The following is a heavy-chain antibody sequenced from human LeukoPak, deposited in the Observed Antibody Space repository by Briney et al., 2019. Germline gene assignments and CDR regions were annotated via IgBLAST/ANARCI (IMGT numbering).Heavy chain of an antibody. D-gene: IGHD2-15*01. CDR3: ARINCSGGTCYDYFDD. CDR1: PVTFGTSA. V-gene: IGHV3-23*01. J-gene: IGHJ4*02. CDR2: VSAGGTNT. Sequence: GGSLRLSCVGSPVTFGTSAMSWVRQAPGKGLEWVSAVSAGGTNTYYADSVEGRFTISRDNSKDTLFLHMDSLRVEDTAQYFCARINCSGGTCYDYFDDWGQGTLVTVSS.